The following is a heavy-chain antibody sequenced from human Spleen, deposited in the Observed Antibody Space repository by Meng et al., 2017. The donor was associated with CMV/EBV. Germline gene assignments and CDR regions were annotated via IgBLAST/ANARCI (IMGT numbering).Heavy chain of an antibody. D-gene: IGHD6-13*01. V-gene: IGHV3-21*01. Sequence: EVQLVESGXGLVKPGGXLRLSCAASGFPFSSYSMNWVRQAPGKGLEWVSSISSSSSYIYYADSVKGRFTISRDNAKNSLYLQMNSLRAEDTAVYYCARGRAAAGDYWGQGTLVTVSS. CDR3: ARGRAAAGDY. CDR1: GFPFSSYS. J-gene: IGHJ4*02. CDR2: ISSSSSYI.